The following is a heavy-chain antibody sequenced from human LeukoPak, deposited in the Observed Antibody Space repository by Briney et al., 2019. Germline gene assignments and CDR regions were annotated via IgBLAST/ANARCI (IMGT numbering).Heavy chain of an antibody. V-gene: IGHV3-30-3*01. J-gene: IGHJ5*02. Sequence: PGGSLRLSCAASGFTFSSYAMHWVRQAPGKGLEWVAVISYDGSNKYYADSVKGRFTISRDNSKNTLYLQMNSLRAEDTAVYYCARISGSLFDPWGQGTLVTVSS. CDR1: GFTFSSYA. CDR3: ARISGSLFDP. CDR2: ISYDGSNK. D-gene: IGHD6-25*01.